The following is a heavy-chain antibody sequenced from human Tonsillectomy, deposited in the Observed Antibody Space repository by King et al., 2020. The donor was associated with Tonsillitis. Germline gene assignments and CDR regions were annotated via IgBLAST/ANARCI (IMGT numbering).Heavy chain of an antibody. D-gene: IGHD3-16*01. CDR3: ARGRRGTSAFDY. Sequence: VQLQQWGAGLLKPSEPLSLTCAVYGGSFSGYSWSWIRQPPGKGLDWIGEINHSGGTNYIPSLKSRVTISVDTSKNHFSLKLTSVTAADTAMFYCARGRRGTSAFDYWGQGTLVTVSS. J-gene: IGHJ4*02. V-gene: IGHV4-34*01. CDR1: GGSFSGYS. CDR2: INHSGGT.